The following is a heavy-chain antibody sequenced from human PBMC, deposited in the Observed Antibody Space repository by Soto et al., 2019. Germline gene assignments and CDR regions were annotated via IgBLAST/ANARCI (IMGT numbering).Heavy chain of an antibody. J-gene: IGHJ4*02. CDR2: IYYSGST. D-gene: IGHD6-13*01. V-gene: IGHV4-31*03. Sequence: TRSLTYSVSGGLTSRGCYYGCWIRHHQGKGLEWIGYIYYSGSTYYNPSLKSRVTISVDTSKNQFSLKLSSVTAADTAVYYCARDSAAAGTWYFDYWGQGTLVTVS. CDR1: GGLTSRGCYY. CDR3: ARDSAAAGTWYFDY.